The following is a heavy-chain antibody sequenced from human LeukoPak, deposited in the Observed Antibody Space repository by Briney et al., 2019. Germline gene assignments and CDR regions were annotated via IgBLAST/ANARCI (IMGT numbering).Heavy chain of an antibody. J-gene: IGHJ4*02. D-gene: IGHD5-18*01. Sequence: GGSLRLSCAASGFTFSSYAMHWVRQAPGKGLEWVAVIWYDGSNKYYADSVEGRFTISRDNSKNTLYLQMNSLRAEDTAVYYCARDSGDTSAFDYWGQGTLVTVSS. CDR3: ARDSGDTSAFDY. CDR1: GFTFSSYA. CDR2: IWYDGSNK. V-gene: IGHV3-33*08.